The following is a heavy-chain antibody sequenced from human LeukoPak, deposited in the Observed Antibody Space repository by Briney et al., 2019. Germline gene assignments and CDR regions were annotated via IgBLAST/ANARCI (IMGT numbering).Heavy chain of an antibody. J-gene: IGHJ3*01. D-gene: IGHD3-3*01. Sequence: GESLKISCQASGYTFTNYRINWVRQAPGKGLEWMGAISPGDSETRYSPSFQGQVTLSADKSINTAYLQWNSLKASDTAVYYCAKHKNWNWRSDTFDSWGQGTMITVSS. CDR3: AKHKNWNWRSDTFDS. CDR1: GYTFTNYR. CDR2: ISPGDSET. V-gene: IGHV5-51*01.